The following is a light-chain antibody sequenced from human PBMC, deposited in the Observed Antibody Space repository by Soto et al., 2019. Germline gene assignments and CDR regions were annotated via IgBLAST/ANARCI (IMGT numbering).Light chain of an antibody. Sequence: DIQMTQSPSTLSASVGERVTITCRASQSISGWLSWYQQKTRKDPKRLIYNASSLEGAVTSRFSGGGSGTEFTLTISSLQQDDFATDYCQQYSSYSPYTFGQGTKLEIK. CDR3: QQYSSYSPYT. CDR1: QSISGW. V-gene: IGKV1-5*03. J-gene: IGKJ2*01. CDR2: NAS.